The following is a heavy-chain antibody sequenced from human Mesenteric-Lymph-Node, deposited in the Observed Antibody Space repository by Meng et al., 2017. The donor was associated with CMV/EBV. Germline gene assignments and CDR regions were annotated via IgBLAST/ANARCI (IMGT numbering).Heavy chain of an antibody. CDR2: MDPGGGPT. J-gene: IGHJ4*02. CDR1: GYTFTKYF. V-gene: IGHV1-46*01. CDR3: ARQWLVTFDY. D-gene: IGHD6-19*01. Sequence: ASVKVSCKASGYTFTKYFIHWVRQAPGQGLEWLGIMDPGGGPTRYAQKFQGRVTMTRDTSTSTVYMELSSLRSEDTAVYYCARQWLVTFDYWGQGTLVTVSS.